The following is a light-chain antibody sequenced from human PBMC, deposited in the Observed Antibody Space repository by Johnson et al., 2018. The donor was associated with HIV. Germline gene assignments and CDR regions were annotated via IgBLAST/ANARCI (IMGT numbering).Light chain of an antibody. CDR1: SSNIGNNY. J-gene: IGLJ1*01. CDR3: ETWDSSLSGV. Sequence: QSVLTQPPSVSAAPGQKVTISCSGSSSNIGNNYVSWYQQLPGTAPKLLIYDNNKRTSGIPDRFSGSKSGTSATLGITGLQTGDEADYYCETWDSSLSGVFGTGTKVTVL. CDR2: DNN. V-gene: IGLV1-51*01.